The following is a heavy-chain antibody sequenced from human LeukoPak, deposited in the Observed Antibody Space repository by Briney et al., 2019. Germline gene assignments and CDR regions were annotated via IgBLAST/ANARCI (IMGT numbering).Heavy chain of an antibody. J-gene: IGHJ4*02. CDR1: GGSFSGYY. CDR3: ARTSAYYYDSSGYYWGYYFDY. D-gene: IGHD3-22*01. V-gene: IGHV4-34*01. CDR2: INHSGST. Sequence: PSETLSLXCAVYGGSFSGYYWSWIRQPPGKGLEWIGVINHSGSTNYNPSLKSRVTISVDTSKNQFSLKLSSVTAADTAVYYCARTSAYYYDSSGYYWGYYFDYWGQGTLVTVSS.